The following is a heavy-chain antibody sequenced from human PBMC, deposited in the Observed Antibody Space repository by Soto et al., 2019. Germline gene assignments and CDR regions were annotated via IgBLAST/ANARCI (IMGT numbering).Heavy chain of an antibody. CDR2: IYWDDDK. CDR1: GFSLSTSGVG. Sequence: QITLKESGPTLVKPTQTLTLTCTFSGFSLSTSGVGVGWIRQPPGKALEWLALIYWDDDKRYSPSLKSRLTITKDTSKNQVVLTMTNMDPVDTATYYCALYYDYIWGSYRSPRTFDYWGQGTLVTVSS. J-gene: IGHJ4*02. CDR3: ALYYDYIWGSYRSPRTFDY. D-gene: IGHD3-16*02. V-gene: IGHV2-5*02.